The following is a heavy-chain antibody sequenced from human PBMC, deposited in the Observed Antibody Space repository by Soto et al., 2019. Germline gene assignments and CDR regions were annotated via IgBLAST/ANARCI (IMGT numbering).Heavy chain of an antibody. D-gene: IGHD3-10*01. Sequence: PSETLSLTCTVSGGSVSGASYYWSWIRQPPGKGLEWIGNINHSGATNYNPSLKTRATISVDTSKKQFSLKLSSVTSADTAVYYCARGLDFYGSGSPDPNGYWGQGTLVTVSS. J-gene: IGHJ4*02. CDR2: INHSGAT. CDR3: ARGLDFYGSGSPDPNGY. CDR1: GGSVSGASYY. V-gene: IGHV4-61*01.